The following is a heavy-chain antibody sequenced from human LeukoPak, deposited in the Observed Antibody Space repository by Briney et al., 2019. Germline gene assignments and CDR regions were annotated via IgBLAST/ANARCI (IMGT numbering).Heavy chain of an antibody. CDR3: ARGRSRQPPFDY. J-gene: IGHJ4*02. D-gene: IGHD6-13*01. V-gene: IGHV4-34*01. CDR2: INHSGST. Sequence: SETLSLTCAVYGGSFSGYYWSWIRQPPGKWLEWIGEINHSGSTNYNPSLKSRVTISVDTSKNQFSLKLSSVTAADTAVYYCARGRSRQPPFDYWGQGTLVTVSS. CDR1: GGSFSGYY.